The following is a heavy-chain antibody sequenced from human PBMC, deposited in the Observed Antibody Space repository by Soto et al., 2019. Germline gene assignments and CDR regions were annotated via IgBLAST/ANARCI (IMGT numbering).Heavy chain of an antibody. CDR3: ARERYYDSGSFWSSGYYYDLDV. D-gene: IGHD3-22*01. Sequence: PGGSLRLSCAASGFTFSKYWMNWVRQAPGKGLVWVSRINSDGSSTSYADSVKGRFAISRDNAKNTLYLQMNSLRAEDTAVYFCARERYYDSGSFWSSGYYYDLDVWGHGNTVTVSS. CDR1: GFTFSKYW. CDR2: INSDGSST. V-gene: IGHV3-74*01. J-gene: IGHJ6*02.